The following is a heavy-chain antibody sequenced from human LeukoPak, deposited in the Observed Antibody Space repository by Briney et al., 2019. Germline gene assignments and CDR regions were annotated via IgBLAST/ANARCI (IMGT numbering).Heavy chain of an antibody. D-gene: IGHD6-6*01. CDR3: ARSQDYSSSSNV. Sequence: ASVKVSCKASGGTFNSYAISWVRQAPGQGLEWMGGIIPIFGTANYAQKFQGRVTITADESTSTAYMELSSLRSEDTAVYYCARSQDYSSSSNVWGQGTLVTVSS. V-gene: IGHV1-69*01. CDR1: GGTFNSYA. CDR2: IIPIFGTA. J-gene: IGHJ4*02.